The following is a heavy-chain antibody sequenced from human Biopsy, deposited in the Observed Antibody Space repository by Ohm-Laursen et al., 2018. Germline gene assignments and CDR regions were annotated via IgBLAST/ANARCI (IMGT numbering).Heavy chain of an antibody. J-gene: IGHJ3*01. CDR1: GGTFSNSA. CDR2: FIPMFNTG. V-gene: IGHV1-69*06. CDR3: ARSMLGASTGDDAFDV. D-gene: IGHD7-27*01. Sequence: SVKVSCNAPGGTFSNSAINWVRQAPGQGLEWMGGFIPMFNTGKDAQNFQGRVTMTADKSTNTVYMELTSLRSDDTAMYYCARSMLGASTGDDAFDVWGQGTFVIVSS.